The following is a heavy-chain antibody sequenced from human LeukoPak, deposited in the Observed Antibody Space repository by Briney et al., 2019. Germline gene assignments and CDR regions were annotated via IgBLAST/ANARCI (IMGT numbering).Heavy chain of an antibody. CDR1: GFTFDDYG. Sequence: RPGGSLRLSCAASGFTFDDYGMSWVCQAPGKGLEWVAGINWNSGSTGYADSVKGRFTISRDNAKNSLYLQMNSLRAEDTAVYYCARSGVHYYDSSGYLALFDYWGQGTLVTVSS. V-gene: IGHV3-20*04. D-gene: IGHD3-22*01. J-gene: IGHJ4*02. CDR3: ARSGVHYYDSSGYLALFDY. CDR2: INWNSGST.